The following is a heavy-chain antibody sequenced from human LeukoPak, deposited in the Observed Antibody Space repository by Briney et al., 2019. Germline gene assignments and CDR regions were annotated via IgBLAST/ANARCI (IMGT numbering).Heavy chain of an antibody. V-gene: IGHV3-48*01. J-gene: IGHJ4*02. CDR1: GFTFSSYS. D-gene: IGHD2-15*01. CDR2: ISSSSSTI. Sequence: GGSLRLSCAASGFTFSSYSMNWVRQAPGKGLEWVSYISSSSSTIYYADSVKGRFTISRDNAKNSLYLQMNSLRAEDTAVYYCARGDCSGGSCYLSLTTIDYWGQGTLVTVSS. CDR3: ARGDCSGGSCYLSLTTIDY.